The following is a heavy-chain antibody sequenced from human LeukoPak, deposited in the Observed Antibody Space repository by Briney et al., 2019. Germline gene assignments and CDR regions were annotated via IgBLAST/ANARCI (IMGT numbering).Heavy chain of an antibody. CDR1: GGTFSSYA. V-gene: IGHV1-69*04. Sequence: SVKVSCKASGGTFSSYAMSWVRQAPGQGLEWMGRIIPNLGIANYAQKFQGRVTITADKSTSTAYMELSSLRSEDTAVYYCARDLEAGGWFDTWGQGTLFTVSP. CDR3: ARDLEAGGWFDT. J-gene: IGHJ5*02. D-gene: IGHD6-25*01. CDR2: IIPNLGIA.